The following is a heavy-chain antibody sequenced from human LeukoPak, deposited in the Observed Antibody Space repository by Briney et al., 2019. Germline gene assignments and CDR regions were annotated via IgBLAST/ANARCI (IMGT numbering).Heavy chain of an antibody. D-gene: IGHD6-19*01. CDR3: AKDRKYSSGWYPYYYYCGMDV. CDR2: ISYDGSNK. CDR1: EFTFSSYG. J-gene: IGHJ6*02. Sequence: GGSLRLSCAASEFTFSSYGMHWVRQAPGKGLEWVAVISYDGSNKYYADSVKGRFTISRDNSKNTLYLQMNSLRAEDTAVYYCAKDRKYSSGWYPYYYYCGMDVWGQGTTVTVSS. V-gene: IGHV3-30*18.